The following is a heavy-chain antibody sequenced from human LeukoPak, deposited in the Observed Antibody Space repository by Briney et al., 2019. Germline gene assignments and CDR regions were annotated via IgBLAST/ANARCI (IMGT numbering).Heavy chain of an antibody. CDR2: ISYDGINK. CDR3: AKDLPVRRGSYFDY. CDR1: GFTFSSYA. J-gene: IGHJ4*02. V-gene: IGHV3-30*04. Sequence: GGSLRLSCAASGFTFSSYAMHWVRQAPGKGLEWVAIISYDGINKYYADSVKGRFTISRDNSKNKLYLQMNSLRAEDTAVYYCAKDLPVRRGSYFDYWGQGTLVTVSS. D-gene: IGHD1-26*01.